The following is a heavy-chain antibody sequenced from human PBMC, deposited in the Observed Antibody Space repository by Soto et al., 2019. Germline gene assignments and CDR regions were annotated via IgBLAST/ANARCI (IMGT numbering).Heavy chain of an antibody. CDR1: GFTFSSYG. Sequence: GGALRLSCAASGFTFSSYGMHWVRQAPGKGLEWVAVISYDGSNKYYADSVKGRFTISRDNSKNTLYLQMNSLRAEDTAVYYCAKDFLGYGSSGSSLGHWARRTLVTVSS. V-gene: IGHV3-30*18. J-gene: IGHJ1*01. D-gene: IGHD3-22*01. CDR2: ISYDGSNK. CDR3: AKDFLGYGSSGSSLGH.